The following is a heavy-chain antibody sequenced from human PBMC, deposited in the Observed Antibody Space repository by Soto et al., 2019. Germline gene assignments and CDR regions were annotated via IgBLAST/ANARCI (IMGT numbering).Heavy chain of an antibody. D-gene: IGHD1-26*01. CDR3: ARRTIATYLDY. J-gene: IGHJ4*02. V-gene: IGHV4-39*01. CDR1: GGSISSSNYY. Sequence: SETLSLTCTVSGGSISSSNYYWGWIRQPPGKGLEWIGNIYHSGSTFYNPSLKSRVTISVDTSKNQFSLKLSSVTAADTAVNYCARRTIATYLDYWGQGTLVTVSS. CDR2: IYHSGST.